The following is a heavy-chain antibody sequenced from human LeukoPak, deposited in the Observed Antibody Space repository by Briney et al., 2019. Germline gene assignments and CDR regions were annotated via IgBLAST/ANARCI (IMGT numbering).Heavy chain of an antibody. CDR3: AKDFIRDGYNPYYFDY. J-gene: IGHJ4*02. V-gene: IGHV3-9*01. Sequence: GGSLRLSCAASGFTFDDYAMHWVRQAPGKGLEWVSGISWNSGSIGYADSVKGRFTISRDNAKNSLYLQMNSLRAEDTALYYCAKDFIRDGYNPYYFDYWGQGTLVTVSS. D-gene: IGHD5-24*01. CDR1: GFTFDDYA. CDR2: ISWNSGSI.